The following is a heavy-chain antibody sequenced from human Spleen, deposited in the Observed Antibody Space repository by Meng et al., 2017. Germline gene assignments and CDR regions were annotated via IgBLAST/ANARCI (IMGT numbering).Heavy chain of an antibody. CDR2: INPSGGST. V-gene: IGHV1-46*01. CDR3: ARDDTMVRGVMVN. CDR1: GYTFTNYY. J-gene: IGHJ4*02. Sequence: ASVKVSCKASGYTFTNYYMHWVRQAPGQGLEWMGIINPSGGSTTYAQKFQGRVTMTRDTSTSTVYMELSSLRSEDTAVYYCARDDTMVRGVMVNWGQGTLVTVSS. D-gene: IGHD3-10*01.